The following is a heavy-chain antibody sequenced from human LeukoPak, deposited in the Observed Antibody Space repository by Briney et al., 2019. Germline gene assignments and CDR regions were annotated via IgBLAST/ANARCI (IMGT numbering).Heavy chain of an antibody. CDR3: AKTGSSWAHFDY. CDR2: INWDGSST. Sequence: PGGSLRLSCAASGFTFDDYDMHWVRQAPGKGLEWVSLINWDGSSTYYADSVKGRFTISRDNSKNSLYLQMNSLRAEDTALYYCAKTGSSWAHFDYWGQGTLVTVSS. J-gene: IGHJ4*02. CDR1: GFTFDDYD. V-gene: IGHV3-43D*04. D-gene: IGHD6-13*01.